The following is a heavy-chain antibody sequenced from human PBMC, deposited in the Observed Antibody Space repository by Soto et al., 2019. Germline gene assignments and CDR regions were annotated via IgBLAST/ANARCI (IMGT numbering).Heavy chain of an antibody. CDR1: GFTFSSYS. J-gene: IGHJ3*02. D-gene: IGHD3-10*01. Sequence: GGSLRLSCAASGFTFSSYSMNWVRQAPGKGLEWVSYISSSSSTIYYADSVKGRFTISRDNAKNSLYLQMNSLRDEDTAVYYCARVLNSGLLWFGELLYHDAFDIWGQGTMVTVSS. CDR3: ARVLNSGLLWFGELLYHDAFDI. V-gene: IGHV3-48*02. CDR2: ISSSSSTI.